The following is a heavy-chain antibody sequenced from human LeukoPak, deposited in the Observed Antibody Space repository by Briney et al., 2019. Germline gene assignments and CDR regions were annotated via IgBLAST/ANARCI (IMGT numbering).Heavy chain of an antibody. V-gene: IGHV3-48*04. J-gene: IGHJ3*02. CDR3: ARVVTAMDAFDI. Sequence: PGGSLRLSCAASGFTFSSYSMNWVRQAPGKGLEWVSYISSSSSTIYYADSVKGRFTISRDNAKNPLYLQMNSLRAEDTAVYYCARVVTAMDAFDIWGQGTMVTVSS. D-gene: IGHD2-21*02. CDR1: GFTFSSYS. CDR2: ISSSSSTI.